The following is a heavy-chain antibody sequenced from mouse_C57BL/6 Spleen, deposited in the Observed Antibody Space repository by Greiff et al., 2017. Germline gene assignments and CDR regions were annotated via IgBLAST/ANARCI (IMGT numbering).Heavy chain of an antibody. CDR3: ARSDYGSSYGYFDV. J-gene: IGHJ1*03. CDR1: GYTFTSYG. D-gene: IGHD1-1*01. V-gene: IGHV1-81*01. CDR2: IYPRSGNT. Sequence: QVQLQQSGAELARPGASVQLSCKASGYTFTSYGISWVKQRTGQGLEWIGEIYPRSGNTYYNEKFKGKATLTADTYSSTRYMELRRLTSEDSAVDFCARSDYGSSYGYFDVWGTGTTGTVSS.